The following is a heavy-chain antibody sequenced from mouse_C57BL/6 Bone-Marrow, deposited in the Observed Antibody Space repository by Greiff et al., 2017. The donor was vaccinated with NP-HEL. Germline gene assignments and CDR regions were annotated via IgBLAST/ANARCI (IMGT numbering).Heavy chain of an antibody. J-gene: IGHJ4*01. V-gene: IGHV14-3*01. Sequence: VQLKESVAELVRPGASVKLSCTASGFNIKNTYMHWVKQRPEQGLEWIGRIDPANGNTKYDPKFQGKATLTADTSSNTAYLQLSSLTSEDTASYYCAKVAPCNYGMDYWGQGTSVTVSA. CDR3: AKVAPCNYGMDY. CDR1: GFNIKNTY. D-gene: IGHD1-3*01. CDR2: IDPANGNT.